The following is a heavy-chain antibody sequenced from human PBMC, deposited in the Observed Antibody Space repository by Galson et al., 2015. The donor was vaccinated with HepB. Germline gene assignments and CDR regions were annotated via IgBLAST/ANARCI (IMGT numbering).Heavy chain of an antibody. J-gene: IGHJ6*03. CDR3: APRPVVVVPAPPGGNHYNMDV. CDR1: GGSFSGYY. Sequence: ETLSLTCAVYGGSFSGYYWSWIRQPPGKGLEWIGEINHSGSTNYNPSLKSRVTISVDTSKNQFSLKLSSVTAADTAVYYCAPRPVVVVPAPPGGNHYNMDVWGKGTTVTVSS. CDR2: INHSGST. D-gene: IGHD2-2*01. V-gene: IGHV4-34*01.